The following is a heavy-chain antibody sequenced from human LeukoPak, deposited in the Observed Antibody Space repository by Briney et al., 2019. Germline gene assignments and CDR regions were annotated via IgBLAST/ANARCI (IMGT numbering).Heavy chain of an antibody. J-gene: IGHJ4*02. Sequence: SETLSLTCTVSGGSISSYYWSWIRQPPGKGLEWIGNIYYSGSTNYNPSLKSRVTISVDTSKNQFSLKLSSVTAADTAVYYCARDPASGGSGWYYFDYWGQGTLVTVSS. D-gene: IGHD6-19*01. CDR1: GGSISSYY. CDR3: ARDPASGGSGWYYFDY. CDR2: IYYSGST. V-gene: IGHV4-59*01.